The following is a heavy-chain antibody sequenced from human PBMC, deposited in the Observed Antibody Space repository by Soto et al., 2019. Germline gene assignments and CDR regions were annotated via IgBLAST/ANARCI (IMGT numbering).Heavy chain of an antibody. V-gene: IGHV3-30-3*01. CDR1: GFTFSSYA. CDR2: ISYDGSNK. CDR3: ARDHQGRGYDFWSGHYYYGMDV. D-gene: IGHD3-3*01. Sequence: PGGSLRLSCAASGFTFSSYAMHWVRQAPGKGLEWVAVISYDGSNKYYADSVKGRFTISRDNSKNTLYLQMNSLRAEDTAVYYCARDHQGRGYDFWSGHYYYGMDVWGQGTTVTVSS. J-gene: IGHJ6*02.